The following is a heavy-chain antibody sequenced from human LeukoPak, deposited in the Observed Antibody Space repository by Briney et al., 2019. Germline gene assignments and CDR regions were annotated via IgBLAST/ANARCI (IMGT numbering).Heavy chain of an antibody. CDR1: GGSISNFY. CDR2: IYYSGTT. J-gene: IGHJ6*02. CDR3: AREDPQTTVPEGMDV. V-gene: IGHV4-59*01. Sequence: PSETLSLTCTVSGGSISNFYWSWIRQPPGKGLEWIGYIYYSGTTNYNPSLKSRVTMSVDTSKNQFSLKLSSVTAADTAGYCAREDPQTTVPEGMDVWGQGTTVTVSS. D-gene: IGHD4-17*01.